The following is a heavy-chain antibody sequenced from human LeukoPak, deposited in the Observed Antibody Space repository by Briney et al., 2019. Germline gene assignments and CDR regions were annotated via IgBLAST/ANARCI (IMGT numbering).Heavy chain of an antibody. Sequence: GGSLRLSCSASGFTFSSYAMHWVRQAPGKGLECVSAITGDGGRTYYADSVKGRFTISSDNSKNTLYLQMNSLRAEDTAVYYCVKDPFYGGNPLYYFDYWGQGTLVTVSS. CDR2: ITGDGGRT. D-gene: IGHD4-23*01. CDR3: VKDPFYGGNPLYYFDY. J-gene: IGHJ4*02. V-gene: IGHV3-64D*06. CDR1: GFTFSSYA.